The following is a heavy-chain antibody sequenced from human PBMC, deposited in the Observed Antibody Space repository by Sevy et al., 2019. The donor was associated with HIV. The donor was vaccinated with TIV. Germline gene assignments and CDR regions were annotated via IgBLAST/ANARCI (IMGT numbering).Heavy chain of an antibody. D-gene: IGHD1-26*01. V-gene: IGHV3-30*04. CDR3: VRDLISGSYSLSLDY. CDR2: ISSDGNSQ. CDR1: GFTFSSHA. J-gene: IGHJ4*02. Sequence: GGSLRLSCAASGFTFSSHAMHWVRQAPGKGLDWVAVISSDGNSQYSADSVKGRFTISRDNSKNTLYLQMDSLRVEDTAVYYCVRDLISGSYSLSLDYWGQGTLVTVSS.